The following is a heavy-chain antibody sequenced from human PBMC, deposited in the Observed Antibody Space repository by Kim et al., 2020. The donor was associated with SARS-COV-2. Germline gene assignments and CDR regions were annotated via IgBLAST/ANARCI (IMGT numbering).Heavy chain of an antibody. CDR3: AKGAVPGVRLVDY. CDR1: GFTFNTYA. V-gene: IGHV3-23*01. D-gene: IGHD6-19*01. CDR2: ISDSGGNT. J-gene: IGHJ4*02. Sequence: GGSLRLSCAASGFTFNTYAMGWARQAPGKGLEWVSAISDSGGNTFYADSVKGRFTISRDNSRNTLYLQMNSLRAEDTAVYYCAKGAVPGVRLVDYWGQEILVTVSS.